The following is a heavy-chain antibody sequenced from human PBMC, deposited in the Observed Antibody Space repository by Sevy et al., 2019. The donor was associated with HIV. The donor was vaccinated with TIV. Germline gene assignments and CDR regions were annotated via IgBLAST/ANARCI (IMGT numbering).Heavy chain of an antibody. V-gene: IGHV3-30*04. J-gene: IGHJ4*01. CDR2: ISFDGRNE. CDR3: ARDRCTDGVCFRSGYFDY. CDR1: GFTFGNHA. D-gene: IGHD2-8*01. Sequence: GGSLRLSCAASGFTFGNHAIHWVRQAPGKGLEWVAIISFDGRNEHYADSVKGRFTISRDNSKNTVYLQMTRLRTEDTAEYYCARDRCTDGVCFRSGYFDYWGQGTLVTVSS.